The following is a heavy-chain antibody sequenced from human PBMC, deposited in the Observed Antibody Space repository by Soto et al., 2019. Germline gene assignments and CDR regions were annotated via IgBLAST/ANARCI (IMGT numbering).Heavy chain of an antibody. D-gene: IGHD6-25*01. CDR1: GFTFNRFA. V-gene: IGHV3-23*01. J-gene: IGHJ4*02. CDR2: ISGSGVGT. CDR3: VKDMSMLVAATPDY. Sequence: EVQLLESGGGLVQPGGSLRLSCVASGFTFNRFAMSWVRQATGKGLEWVSAISGSGVGTYYADSVKGRFTISRDNSKNTLYLQMNSLRAEDTAVYHCVKDMSMLVAATPDYWGQGTRVTASS.